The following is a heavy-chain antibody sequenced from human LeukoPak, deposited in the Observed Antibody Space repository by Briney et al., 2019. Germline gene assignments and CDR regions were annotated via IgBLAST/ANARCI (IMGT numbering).Heavy chain of an antibody. CDR1: GGSFSGYY. J-gene: IGHJ4*02. CDR3: ARAVALSGFDY. CDR2: INHSGST. Sequence: PSETLSLTCAVYGGSFSGYYWIWIRQPPGKGLEWIGEINHSGSTNYNPSLKSRVTISVDTSKNQFSLKLSSVTAADTAVYYCARAVALSGFDYWGQGTLVTVSS. V-gene: IGHV4-34*01. D-gene: IGHD1-14*01.